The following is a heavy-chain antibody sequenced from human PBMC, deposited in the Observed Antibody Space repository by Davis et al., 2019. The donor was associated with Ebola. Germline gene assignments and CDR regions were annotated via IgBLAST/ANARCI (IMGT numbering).Heavy chain of an antibody. J-gene: IGHJ6*02. Sequence: GESLKISCEASGFTFSSYAMSWVRQAPGTGLEWVSSFSGSGGTTYYADSVKGRFTISRDNAKNSLYLQMNSLRAEDTAVYYCARIAAAEGMDVWGQGTTVTVSS. CDR3: ARIAAAEGMDV. D-gene: IGHD6-13*01. CDR1: GFTFSSYA. CDR2: FSGSGGTT. V-gene: IGHV3-23*01.